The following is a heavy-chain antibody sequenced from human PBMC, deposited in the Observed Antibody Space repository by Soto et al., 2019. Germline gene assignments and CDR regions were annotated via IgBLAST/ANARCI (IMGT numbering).Heavy chain of an antibody. CDR1: GFTFSHYA. D-gene: IGHD6-19*01. CDR3: ARDVAGKNWFDP. Sequence: QVQLMESGGGVVRPGRSLRLSCAASGFTFSHYAMHWVRQAPGKGLEWVAIISYDGSKKYYGDSVKGRFTISRDNSKNTLYLQINSLRVEDTAVYYCARDVAGKNWFDPWGQGTQVTVSS. J-gene: IGHJ5*02. V-gene: IGHV3-30-3*01. CDR2: ISYDGSKK.